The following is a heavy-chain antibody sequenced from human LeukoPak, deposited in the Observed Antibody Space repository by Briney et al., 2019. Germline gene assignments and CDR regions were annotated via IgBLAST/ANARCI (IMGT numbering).Heavy chain of an antibody. V-gene: IGHV3-73*01. CDR3: AKDMSPYCSGGSCYPDY. CDR1: GFTFSGSA. Sequence: GGSLRLSCAASGFTFSGSAVHWVRQASGKGLEWVGRIRSKANTYATSYAASVKGGFTISRDDLKNTAYLQMNSLRTEDTALYYCAKDMSPYCSGGSCYPDYWGQGTLVTVSS. CDR2: IRSKANTYAT. J-gene: IGHJ4*02. D-gene: IGHD2-15*01.